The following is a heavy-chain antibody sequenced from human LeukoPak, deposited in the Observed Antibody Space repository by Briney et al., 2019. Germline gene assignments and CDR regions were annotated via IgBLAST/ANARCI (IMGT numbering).Heavy chain of an antibody. V-gene: IGHV3-13*01. J-gene: IGHJ6*02. CDR3: AREDARRARYPGPYYYYGMDV. Sequence: GGSLRLSCAASGFTFSSYDMDWVRQATGKGLEWVSAIGTAGDTYYPGSVKGRFTISRENAKNSLYLQMNSLRAEDTAVYYCAREDARRARYPGPYYYYGMDVWGQGTTVTVSS. D-gene: IGHD1-1*01. CDR1: GFTFSSYD. CDR2: IGTAGDT.